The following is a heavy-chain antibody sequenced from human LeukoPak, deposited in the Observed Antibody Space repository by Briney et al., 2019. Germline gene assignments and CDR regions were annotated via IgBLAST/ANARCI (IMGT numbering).Heavy chain of an antibody. V-gene: IGHV3-23*01. Sequence: GGSLRLSCAASGFTFSSYAMSWVRQAPGKGLEWVSAISGSGGSTYYADSVKGRFTISRDNSKNTLYLQMNSLRAEGTAVYYCAKDQAMIVVVITGNFDYWGQGTLVTVSS. CDR2: ISGSGGST. J-gene: IGHJ4*02. CDR3: AKDQAMIVVVITGNFDY. CDR1: GFTFSSYA. D-gene: IGHD3-22*01.